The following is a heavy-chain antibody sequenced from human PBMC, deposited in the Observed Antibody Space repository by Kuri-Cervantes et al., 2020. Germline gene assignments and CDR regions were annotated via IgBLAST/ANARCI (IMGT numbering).Heavy chain of an antibody. Sequence: GGSLRLSCAASGFTFSSYDMHWVRQAKGKGLEWVSAVGTAGDTYYSGSVKGRFTISRENAKNSLYLQMNSLRADDTALYYCAKDIRYGDHGGFDYWGQGTLVTVSS. CDR2: VGTAGDT. CDR3: AKDIRYGDHGGFDY. D-gene: IGHD4-17*01. J-gene: IGHJ4*02. CDR1: GFTFSSYD. V-gene: IGHV3-13*01.